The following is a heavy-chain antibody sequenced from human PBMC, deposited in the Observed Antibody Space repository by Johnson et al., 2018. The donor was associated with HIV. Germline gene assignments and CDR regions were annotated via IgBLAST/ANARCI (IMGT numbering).Heavy chain of an antibody. Sequence: QVQLVESGGGVVQPGRSLRLSCAASGFTFSSYAMHWVRQAPGKGLEWVAVISYDGSNKYYADSVNGRFTISRDNSKNTLYLQMNSLRPEDTAVYNCALLRFLEWLLPGEAFDIWGQGTMVTVSS. CDR3: ALLRFLEWLLPGEAFDI. CDR2: ISYDGSNK. J-gene: IGHJ3*02. CDR1: GFTFSSYA. V-gene: IGHV3-30-3*01. D-gene: IGHD3-3*01.